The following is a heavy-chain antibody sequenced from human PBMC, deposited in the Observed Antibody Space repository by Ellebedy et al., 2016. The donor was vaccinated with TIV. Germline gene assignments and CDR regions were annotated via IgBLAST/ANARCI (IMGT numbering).Heavy chain of an antibody. D-gene: IGHD1-26*01. V-gene: IGHV3-23*01. CDR3: AKGPTTRYYYMDV. J-gene: IGHJ6*03. Sequence: GESLKISXSASRFTFSSYAMSWVRQAPGKGLEWVSAISGSGDSTYYADSVRGRFTISRDNSKNTLYLQMNSLRAEDTAVYYCAKGPTTRYYYMDVWGKGTTVTVSS. CDR2: ISGSGDST. CDR1: RFTFSSYA.